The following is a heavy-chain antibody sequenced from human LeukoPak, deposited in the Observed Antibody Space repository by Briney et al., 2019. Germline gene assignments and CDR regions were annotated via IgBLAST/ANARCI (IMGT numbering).Heavy chain of an antibody. CDR2: FHTSGNT. V-gene: IGHV4-4*07. CDR3: ARGGYDGNQFDY. Sequence: SETLSLTCTVSGGPISSYYWSWIRQPAGKGLEWIGRFHTSGNTDYNPPLMSRVPMSVDTSKNQFSLKLNSVTAADTAVYYRARGGYDGNQFDYWGQGTLVTFSS. CDR1: GGPISSYY. J-gene: IGHJ4*02. D-gene: IGHD1-14*01.